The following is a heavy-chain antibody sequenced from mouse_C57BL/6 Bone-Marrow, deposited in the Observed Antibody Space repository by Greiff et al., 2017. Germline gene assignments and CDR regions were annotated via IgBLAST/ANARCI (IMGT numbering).Heavy chain of an antibody. CDR3: ARWEPVITTVVATRSPYWYFDV. D-gene: IGHD1-1*01. CDR1: GYSFTGYY. V-gene: IGHV1-42*01. CDR2: INPSTGGT. Sequence: EVQLQESGPELVKPGASVKISCKASGYSFTGYYMNWVKQSPEKSLEWIGEINPSTGGTTYNQKFKAKATLTVDKSSSTAYMQLKSLTSEDSAVYYCARWEPVITTVVATRSPYWYFDVWGTGTTGTVSS. J-gene: IGHJ1*03.